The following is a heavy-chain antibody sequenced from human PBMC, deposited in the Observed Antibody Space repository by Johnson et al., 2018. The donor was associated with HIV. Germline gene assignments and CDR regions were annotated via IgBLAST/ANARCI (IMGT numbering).Heavy chain of an antibody. Sequence: VQLVESGGGLVQPGGSLRLSCAASGFTFSSYAMIWIRQAQGKGLECVSGISGSGGSTDYADSVKGRFTISRDNSKNTLYLKMNSLRAEDTAVYYCARDVEYYDSSGYYSDAFDIWGQGTLVTVSS. V-gene: IGHV3-23*04. CDR1: GFTFSSYA. CDR2: ISGSGGST. CDR3: ARDVEYYDSSGYYSDAFDI. J-gene: IGHJ3*02. D-gene: IGHD3-22*01.